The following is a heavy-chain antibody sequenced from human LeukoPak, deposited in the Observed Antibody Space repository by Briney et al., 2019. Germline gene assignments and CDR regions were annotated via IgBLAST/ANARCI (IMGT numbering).Heavy chain of an antibody. D-gene: IGHD3-22*01. J-gene: IGHJ4*02. CDR3: ASPWYYYDSSGYFFDY. Sequence: GGSLRLSCAASGFTFSSYAMHWVRQAPGKGLEWVAVISYDGSNKYYADSVKGRFTISRDNSKNTLYLQMNSLRAEDTAVYYCASPWYYYDSSGYFFDYWGQGTLVTVSS. V-gene: IGHV3-30-3*01. CDR2: ISYDGSNK. CDR1: GFTFSSYA.